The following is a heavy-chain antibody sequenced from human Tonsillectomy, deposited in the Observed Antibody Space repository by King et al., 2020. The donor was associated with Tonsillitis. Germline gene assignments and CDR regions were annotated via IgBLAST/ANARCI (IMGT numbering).Heavy chain of an antibody. CDR3: ARASSSGNTYYYMDV. CDR2: IWDDGSNK. J-gene: IGHJ6*03. V-gene: IGHV3-33*08. CDR1: GFTFSNYG. Sequence: VQLVESGGGVVQPGRSLRLSCAAPGFTFSNYGMHWVRRAPGKGLEWVALIWDDGSNKYYADSVKGRFTISRDNSKNPLYLQMNSLRAEDTAVYYCARASSSGNTYYYMDVWGKGTTVTVSS. D-gene: IGHD1-26*01.